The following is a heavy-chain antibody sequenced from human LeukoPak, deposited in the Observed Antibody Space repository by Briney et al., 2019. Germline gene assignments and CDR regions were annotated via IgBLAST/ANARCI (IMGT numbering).Heavy chain of an antibody. D-gene: IGHD1-1*01. Sequence: ASVKVSCKASGYTFTGYYMHWVRQAPGQGLEWMGWINPNSGGTKYAKKFQGRVNMTRDTSINTAYMELSRLTSDGTAVYYCARAQGWERPLDYWGQGTLVTISS. V-gene: IGHV1-2*02. CDR3: ARAQGWERPLDY. CDR1: GYTFTGYY. J-gene: IGHJ4*02. CDR2: INPNSGGT.